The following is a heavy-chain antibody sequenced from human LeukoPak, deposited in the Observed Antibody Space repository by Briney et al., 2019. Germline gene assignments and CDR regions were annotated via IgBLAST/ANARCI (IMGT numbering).Heavy chain of an antibody. CDR1: GGTFSSYA. Sequence: GASVKVSCKASGGTFSSYAISWVQQAPGQGLEWMGRIIPIFGTANYAQKFQGRVTITTDESTSSAYMELSSLRSEDTAVYYCARESEYYDSSGYYGAFDIWGQGTMVTVSS. V-gene: IGHV1-69*05. D-gene: IGHD3-22*01. CDR2: IIPIFGTA. J-gene: IGHJ3*02. CDR3: ARESEYYDSSGYYGAFDI.